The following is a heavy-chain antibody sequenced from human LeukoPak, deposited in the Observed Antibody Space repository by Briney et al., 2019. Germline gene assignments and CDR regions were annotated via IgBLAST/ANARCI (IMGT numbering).Heavy chain of an antibody. D-gene: IGHD6-19*01. J-gene: IGHJ4*02. CDR2: ISWNSGSI. V-gene: IGHV3-9*01. CDR1: GFTFDDYA. CDR3: AKAEGAVAGTPDN. Sequence: GGSLRLSCAASGFTFDDYAMHWVRQAPGKGLKWVSGISWNSGSIGYADSVKGRFTISRDNAKNSLYLQMNSLRAEDTAVYYCAKAEGAVAGTPDNWGQGTLVTVSS.